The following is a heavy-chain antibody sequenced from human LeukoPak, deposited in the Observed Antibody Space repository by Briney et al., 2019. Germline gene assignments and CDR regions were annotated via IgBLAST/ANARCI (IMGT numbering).Heavy chain of an antibody. D-gene: IGHD5-18*01. CDR3: ARDAPGNTALDY. CDR2: INGYGSST. V-gene: IGHV3-74*01. CDR1: GFTFISYW. Sequence: GGSLRLSCAASGFTFISYWMHWVRQAPGKGLVWVSRINGYGSSTDFSDSVKGRFTISRDNAKNTLYLQMNSLRAEDTAVYYCARDAPGNTALDYWGQGTLVTVSS. J-gene: IGHJ4*02.